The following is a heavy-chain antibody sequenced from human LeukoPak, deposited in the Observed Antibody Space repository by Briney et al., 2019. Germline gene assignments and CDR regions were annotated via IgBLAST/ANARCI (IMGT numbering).Heavy chain of an antibody. J-gene: IGHJ4*02. CDR1: GFTFSSYW. CDR3: ARYPNIVAGNYFDY. D-gene: IGHD5-12*01. Sequence: PGGSLRLSCAASGFTFSSYWMSWVRQAPGKGLEWVANIKQDGSEKYYVDSVKGRFTTSRDNTKNSLYLQMNSLRAEDTAVYYCARYPNIVAGNYFDYWGQGTLVTVSS. CDR2: IKQDGSEK. V-gene: IGHV3-7*03.